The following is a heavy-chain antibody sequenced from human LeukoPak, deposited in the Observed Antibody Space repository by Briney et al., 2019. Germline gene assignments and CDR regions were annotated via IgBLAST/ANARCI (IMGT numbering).Heavy chain of an antibody. D-gene: IGHD3-10*01. Sequence: ASVKVSCKASGGTFSCYAISWVRQAPGQGLEWMGGIIPIFGTANYAQKFQGRVTITADESTSTAYMELSSLRSEDTAVYYCARDRRPYYYGSGSGIFDYWGQGTLVTVSS. V-gene: IGHV1-69*13. CDR2: IIPIFGTA. CDR1: GGTFSCYA. J-gene: IGHJ4*02. CDR3: ARDRRPYYYGSGSGIFDY.